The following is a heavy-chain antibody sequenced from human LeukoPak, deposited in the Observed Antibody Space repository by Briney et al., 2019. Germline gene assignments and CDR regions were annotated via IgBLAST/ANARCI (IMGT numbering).Heavy chain of an antibody. D-gene: IGHD2-21*02. CDR3: ARGGQGVVTAVDY. CDR1: GFTFSSYW. Sequence: PGGSLRLSCAAPGFTFSSYWMSWVRQAPGKGLEWVANIKQDGSEKYYVDSVKGRFTISRDNAKNSLYLQMNSLRAEDTAVYYCARGGQGVVTAVDYWGQGTLVTVSS. CDR2: IKQDGSEK. V-gene: IGHV3-7*01. J-gene: IGHJ4*02.